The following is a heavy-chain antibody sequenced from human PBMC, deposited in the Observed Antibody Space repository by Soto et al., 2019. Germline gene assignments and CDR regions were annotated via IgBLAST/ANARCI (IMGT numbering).Heavy chain of an antibody. Sequence: PGESLKISCKGSGCRFPKYYIGWVRQMPGKDLEWMAIIYPDDSDTRYSPSFQGQVTISADKSISTAYLQWSSLKASDTAMYYCVRMGFSGGGYLSYYYYGMDIWGQGTTVTVSS. CDR1: GCRFPKYY. CDR2: IYPDDSDT. J-gene: IGHJ6*02. CDR3: VRMGFSGGGYLSYYYYGMDI. V-gene: IGHV5-51*01. D-gene: IGHD5-12*01.